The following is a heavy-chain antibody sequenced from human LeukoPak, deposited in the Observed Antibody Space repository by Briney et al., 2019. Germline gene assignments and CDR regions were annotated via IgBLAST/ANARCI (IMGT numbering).Heavy chain of an antibody. V-gene: IGHV1-2*02. J-gene: IGHJ4*02. CDR2: VNPNSGGT. D-gene: IGHD1-26*01. Sequence: GSVRDSPMASRYTLTGYYIRCVTLAPGQGLEWMGWVNPNSGGTNYAQKFQGRVTMTRDTSISTAYMELSRLRSDDTAVYYCASWWDSAWLDYWGQAT. CDR1: RYTLTGYY. CDR3: ASWWDSAWLDY.